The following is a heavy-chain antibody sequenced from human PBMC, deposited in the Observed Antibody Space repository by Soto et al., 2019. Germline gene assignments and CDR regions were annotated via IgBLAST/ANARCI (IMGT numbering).Heavy chain of an antibody. Sequence: PSVPLSLTCTVAGGSLSSYYRNCIRQPPGKGLEWIGYIYYSGSTNYNPSFKSRVTISVDTSKNQFSLKLSSMTAADAAVYYCARSPSMVRGVIMDYWGQGTLVTVSS. CDR1: GGSLSSYY. D-gene: IGHD3-10*01. CDR2: IYYSGST. CDR3: ARSPSMVRGVIMDY. J-gene: IGHJ4*02. V-gene: IGHV4-59*08.